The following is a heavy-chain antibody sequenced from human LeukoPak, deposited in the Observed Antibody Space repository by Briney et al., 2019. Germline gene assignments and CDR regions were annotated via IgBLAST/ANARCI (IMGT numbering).Heavy chain of an antibody. J-gene: IGHJ4*02. D-gene: IGHD1-26*01. CDR3: ARGGGYYAIDY. CDR2: LYSDDTT. Sequence: GGSLRPSCAVSGFTVSSNYMNWVRQAPGKGLEWVSVLYSDDTTYYADSVKGRFTVSRDNSKNTLYLQMNNLRAEDTAVYYCARGGGYYAIDYWGQGTLVTVSS. V-gene: IGHV3-53*01. CDR1: GFTVSSNY.